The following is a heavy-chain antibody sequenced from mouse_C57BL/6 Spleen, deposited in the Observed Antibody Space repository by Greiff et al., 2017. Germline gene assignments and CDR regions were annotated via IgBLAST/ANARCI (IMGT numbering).Heavy chain of an antibody. Sequence: VQLQQSGAELVRPGSSVKLSCKASGYTFTSYWMHWVRQRPIQGLEWIGNIDPSDSETHYNQKFKDKATLTIDKSSSTAYMQLSSLTSKDAAVYYCARSQYDGSSPDYWGQGTTLTVSS. CDR3: ARSQYDGSSPDY. V-gene: IGHV1-52*01. J-gene: IGHJ2*01. CDR1: GYTFTSYW. CDR2: IDPSDSET. D-gene: IGHD1-1*01.